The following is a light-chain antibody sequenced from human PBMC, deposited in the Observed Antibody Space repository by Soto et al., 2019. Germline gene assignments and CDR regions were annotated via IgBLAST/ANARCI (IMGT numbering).Light chain of an antibody. CDR3: CSYAGDSAPYV. CDR2: DVS. Sequence: QSALTQPASVSGSPGQSITISCTGTSSDVGAYNYVSWYQQYPGKAPKLMIYDVSNRPSGISNRFSGSKSANTASLTISGLQPEDEADYYCCSYAGDSAPYVFGTGTKVTVL. CDR1: SSDVGAYNY. V-gene: IGLV2-14*01. J-gene: IGLJ1*01.